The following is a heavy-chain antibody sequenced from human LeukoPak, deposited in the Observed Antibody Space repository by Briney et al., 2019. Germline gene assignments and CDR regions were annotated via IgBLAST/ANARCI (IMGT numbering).Heavy chain of an antibody. CDR3: ARDSNSSSSEPDY. J-gene: IGHJ4*02. Sequence: ASVKVSCKASGYTFTGYYMHWGRQAPGQGLEWMGWINPNSGGTNYAQNFQGRVTMTRDTSISTAYMELSSPTSDDTAVYYCARDSNSSSSEPDYWGQGTLVTVSS. D-gene: IGHD6-6*01. V-gene: IGHV1-2*02. CDR2: INPNSGGT. CDR1: GYTFTGYY.